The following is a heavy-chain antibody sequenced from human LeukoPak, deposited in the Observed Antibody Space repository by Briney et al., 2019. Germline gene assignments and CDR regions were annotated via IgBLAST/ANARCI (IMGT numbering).Heavy chain of an antibody. V-gene: IGHV3-21*01. Sequence: GGSLRLSCAASGFTFSSYSMNWVRQAPGKGLEWVSSISSSGSYIYYADSVKGRFTISRDNAKNSLYLQMNSLRAEDTAVYYCARVTVVVVAYDYWGQGTLVTVSS. CDR1: GFTFSSYS. CDR2: ISSSGSYI. J-gene: IGHJ4*02. D-gene: IGHD2-15*01. CDR3: ARVTVVVVAYDY.